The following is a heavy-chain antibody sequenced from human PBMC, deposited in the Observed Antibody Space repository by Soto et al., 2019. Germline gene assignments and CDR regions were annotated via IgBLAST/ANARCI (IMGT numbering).Heavy chain of an antibody. J-gene: IGHJ5*02. CDR1: GGSISSYY. Sequence: SETLSLTCTVSGGSISSYYWSWIRQPPGKGLEWIGYIYYSGSTNYNPSLKSRVTISVDTSKNQFSLKLSSVTAAATAVYYCARDLWGAGTDNWFDPWGQGTLVTVSS. CDR2: IYYSGST. CDR3: ARDLWGAGTDNWFDP. D-gene: IGHD6-19*01. V-gene: IGHV4-59*01.